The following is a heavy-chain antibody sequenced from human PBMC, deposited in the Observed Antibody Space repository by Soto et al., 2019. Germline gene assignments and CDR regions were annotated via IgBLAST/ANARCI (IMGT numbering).Heavy chain of an antibody. Sequence: GSGEVSFKASGYPFTGYYMHWVRQAPGQGLEWMGWINPNSGGTNYAQKFQGRVTMTRDTSISTAYMELSRLRSDDTAVYYCARGQGYYEFDCWGQGTMVTVSS. CDR3: ARGQGYYEFDC. J-gene: IGHJ4*02. CDR2: INPNSGGT. V-gene: IGHV1-2*02. CDR1: GYPFTGYY. D-gene: IGHD3-22*01.